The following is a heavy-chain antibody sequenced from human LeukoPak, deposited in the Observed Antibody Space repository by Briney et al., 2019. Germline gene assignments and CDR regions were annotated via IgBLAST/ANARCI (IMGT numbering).Heavy chain of an antibody. CDR1: GASIRRSNYY. J-gene: IGHJ4*02. D-gene: IGHD1-14*01. CDR3: VCGSGYFFDY. Sequence: PSETLSLTCTVSGASIRRSNYYWGWIRQPPGKGLEWIGTIYSSVSTYYNPSLKSRGAISVDTSKNQFSLKLTSVTAADTAVFYCVCGSGYFFDYWGQGTLVTVSS. CDR2: IYSSVST. V-gene: IGHV4-39*01.